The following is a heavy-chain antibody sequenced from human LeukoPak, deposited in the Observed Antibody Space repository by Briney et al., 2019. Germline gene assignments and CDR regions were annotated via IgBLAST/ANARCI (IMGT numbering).Heavy chain of an antibody. J-gene: IGHJ5*02. CDR3: AKVNGDYGRNWFDP. V-gene: IGHV3-23*01. Sequence: GGSLRLSCAASGFTFSSYAMSWVRQAPGKGLEWVSAISGSGGSTHYADSVKGRFTISRDNSKNTLYLQMNSLRAEDTAVYYCAKVNGDYGRNWFDPWGQGTLVTVSS. CDR2: ISGSGGST. D-gene: IGHD4-17*01. CDR1: GFTFSSYA.